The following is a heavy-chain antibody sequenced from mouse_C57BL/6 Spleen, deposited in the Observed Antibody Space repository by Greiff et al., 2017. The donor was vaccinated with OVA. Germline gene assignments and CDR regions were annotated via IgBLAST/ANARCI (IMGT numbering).Heavy chain of an antibody. V-gene: IGHV1-39*01. D-gene: IGHD1-1*01. J-gene: IGHJ4*01. Sequence: EVKLMESGPELVKPGASVKISCKASGYSFTDYNMNWVKQSNGKSLEWIGVINPNYGTTSYNQKFKGKATLTVDQSSSTAYMQLNSLTSEDSAVYYCAADYYGSWYAMDYWGQGTSVTVSS. CDR1: GYSFTDYN. CDR2: INPNYGTT. CDR3: AADYYGSWYAMDY.